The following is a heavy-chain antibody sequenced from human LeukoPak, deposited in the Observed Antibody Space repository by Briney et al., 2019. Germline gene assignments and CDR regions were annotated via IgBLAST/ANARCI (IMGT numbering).Heavy chain of an antibody. CDR2: ISAYNGNT. J-gene: IGHJ4*02. D-gene: IGHD3-16*01. Sequence: WISAYNGNTNYAQKLQGRVTMTTDTSTSTAYMELRSLRSDDTAVYYCARDPRWGGLNFDYWGQGTLVTVSS. CDR3: ARDPRWGGLNFDY. V-gene: IGHV1-18*01.